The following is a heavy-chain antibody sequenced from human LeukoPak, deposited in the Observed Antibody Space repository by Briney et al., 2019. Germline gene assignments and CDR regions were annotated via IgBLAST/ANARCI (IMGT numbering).Heavy chain of an antibody. CDR1: GFTVSSTY. J-gene: IGHJ4*02. V-gene: IGHV3-66*01. CDR2: IYSGGST. Sequence: GGSLRLSCAASGFTVSSTYMSWVRQAPGKGLERVSLIYSGGSTYYADSVKGRFTISRDNSENTLYFQMNSLTAEDTAVYYCAKGSKRYLDYWGQGTLVTVSS. CDR3: AKGSKRYLDY.